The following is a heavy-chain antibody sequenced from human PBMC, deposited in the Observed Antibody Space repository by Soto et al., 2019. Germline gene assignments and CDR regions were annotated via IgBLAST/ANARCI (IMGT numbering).Heavy chain of an antibody. Sequence: LRLSCAASGFTFSSYAMSWVRQAPGKGLEWVSAISGSGGSTYYADSVKGRFTISRDNSKNTLYLQMNSLRAEDTAVYYCAKGLIYYDSSGFPFDYWGQGTLVTVSS. D-gene: IGHD3-22*01. CDR2: ISGSGGST. CDR1: GFTFSSYA. J-gene: IGHJ4*02. V-gene: IGHV3-23*01. CDR3: AKGLIYYDSSGFPFDY.